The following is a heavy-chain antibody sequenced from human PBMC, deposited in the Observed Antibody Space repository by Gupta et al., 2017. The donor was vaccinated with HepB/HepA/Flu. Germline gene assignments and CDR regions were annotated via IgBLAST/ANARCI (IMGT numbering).Heavy chain of an antibody. J-gene: IGHJ5*02. CDR2: ISGSGGST. CDR3: AKVHHSGGVYVNWFDP. V-gene: IGHV3-23*01. D-gene: IGHD3-16*01. CDR1: GFTFSSYA. Sequence: EVQLLESGGGLVQPGGSLRLSCAASGFTFSSYAMSWVRQAPGKGLEWVSAISGSGGSTYYADSVKGRFTISRDNSKNTRYLQMNSLRAEDTAVYYCAKVHHSGGVYVNWFDPWGQGTLVTVSS.